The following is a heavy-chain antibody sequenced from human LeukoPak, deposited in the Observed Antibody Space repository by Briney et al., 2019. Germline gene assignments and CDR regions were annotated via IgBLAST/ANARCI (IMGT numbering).Heavy chain of an antibody. J-gene: IGHJ2*01. CDR2: ISAYNGNT. V-gene: IGHV1-18*01. D-gene: IGHD3-3*01. CDR3: AREYYDFWSGCWSSHGWYFDL. Sequence: GASVKVSCKASGYTFTSYGISWVRQAPGQGLEWMGWISAYNGNTNYAQKLQGRVTITRNTSISTAYMELSSLRSEDTAVYYCAREYYDFWSGCWSSHGWYFDLWGRGTLVTVSS. CDR1: GYTFTSYG.